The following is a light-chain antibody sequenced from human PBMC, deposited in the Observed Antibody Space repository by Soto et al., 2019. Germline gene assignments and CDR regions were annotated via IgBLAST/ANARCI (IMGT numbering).Light chain of an antibody. Sequence: IQLTQTPSSLSASVGDRVTITCRASQGISSFLAWYQQKPGKAPKLLIYAASSLQSGVPSRFSGSGFGTDFTLTITSLQPEDFATYYCQQLHGYPITFGQGTRLEIK. V-gene: IGKV1-9*01. CDR2: AAS. J-gene: IGKJ5*01. CDR3: QQLHGYPIT. CDR1: QGISSF.